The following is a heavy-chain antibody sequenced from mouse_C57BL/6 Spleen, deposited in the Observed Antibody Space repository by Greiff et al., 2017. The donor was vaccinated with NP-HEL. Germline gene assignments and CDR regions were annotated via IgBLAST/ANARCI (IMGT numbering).Heavy chain of an antibody. CDR2: INPGSGGT. D-gene: IGHD2-1*01. CDR3: AIAAYGNYEDY. V-gene: IGHV1-54*01. CDR1: GYAFTNYL. Sequence: VQLQQSGAELVRPGTSVKVSCKASGYAFTNYLIEWVKQRPGQGLEWIGVINPGSGGTNYNEKFKGKATLTADKSSSTAYMQLSSLTSEDSAVYFCAIAAYGNYEDYWGQGTTLTVSS. J-gene: IGHJ2*01.